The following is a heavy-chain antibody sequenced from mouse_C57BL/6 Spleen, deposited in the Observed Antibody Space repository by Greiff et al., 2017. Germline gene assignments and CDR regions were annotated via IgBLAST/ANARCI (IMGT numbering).Heavy chain of an antibody. CDR1: GYTFTSYT. Sequence: VQLQQSGAELARPGASVKMSCKASGYTFTSYTMHWVKQRPGQGLEWIGYINPSSGYTKYNQKFKDKATLTADKSSSTAYMQLSSLTSEDSAVYYCERSDGYYWYFDVWGTGTTVTVSS. J-gene: IGHJ1*03. CDR3: ERSDGYYWYFDV. CDR2: INPSSGYT. V-gene: IGHV1-4*01. D-gene: IGHD2-3*01.